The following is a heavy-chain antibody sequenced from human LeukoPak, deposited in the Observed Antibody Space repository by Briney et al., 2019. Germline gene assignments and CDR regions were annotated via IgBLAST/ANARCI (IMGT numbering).Heavy chain of an antibody. CDR3: ASALRHQLVTGLFDP. D-gene: IGHD1-1*01. V-gene: IGHV4-59*01. CDR1: GDSINSYY. CDR2: IYYSGST. Sequence: SETLSLTCTVPGDSINSYYWTWVRQPPGKGLEWIGYIYYSGSTNYNPSLKSRVTISVDTSKNQFSLRLTSVTAADTAVYYCASALRHQLVTGLFDPWGQGTLVTVSS. J-gene: IGHJ5*02.